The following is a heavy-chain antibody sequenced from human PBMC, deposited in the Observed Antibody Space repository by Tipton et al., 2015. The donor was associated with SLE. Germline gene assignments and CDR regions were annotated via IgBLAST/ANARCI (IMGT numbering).Heavy chain of an antibody. Sequence: TLSLTCTVSGGSIRSYYWTWIRQPPGKRLEWIAYIYHSGITNYNPSLKSRVTISVDTSKNQFSLKLSSVTAADTAVYYCAQAHLWGSYRYASDIWGQGTMVTVSS. CDR3: AQAHLWGSYRYASDI. D-gene: IGHD3-16*02. J-gene: IGHJ3*02. CDR2: IYHSGIT. CDR1: GGSIRSYY. V-gene: IGHV4-59*12.